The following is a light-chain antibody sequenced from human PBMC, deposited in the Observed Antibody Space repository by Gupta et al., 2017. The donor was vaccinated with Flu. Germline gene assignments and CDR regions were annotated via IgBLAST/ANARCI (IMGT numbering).Light chain of an antibody. CDR2: AAS. Sequence: DIQMTQSPPFMSASVGDRVTITCRASQYVNRWVVWYQQKPGKAPSLLIYAASMVKGGVPSRFIGSGSGTNFTLTISSRQPEESATYYCQHGNNFPFTFDQGTXVEI. J-gene: IGKJ2*01. CDR3: QHGNNFPFT. V-gene: IGKV1-12*01. CDR1: QYVNRW.